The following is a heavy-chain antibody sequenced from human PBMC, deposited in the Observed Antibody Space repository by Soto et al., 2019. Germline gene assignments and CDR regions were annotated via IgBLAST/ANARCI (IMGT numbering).Heavy chain of an antibody. Sequence: QVQLVESGGGVVQPGRSLRLSCAASGFTFSSYGMHWVRQAPGKGLEWVAVISYDGSNKYYADSVKGRFTISRDNSKNTLYLQMNSLRAEDTAVYYWAKVGIELWSMNRPFGYWGQGTLVTVSS. CDR3: AKVGIELWSMNRPFGY. CDR1: GFTFSSYG. V-gene: IGHV3-30*18. D-gene: IGHD5-18*01. J-gene: IGHJ4*02. CDR2: ISYDGSNK.